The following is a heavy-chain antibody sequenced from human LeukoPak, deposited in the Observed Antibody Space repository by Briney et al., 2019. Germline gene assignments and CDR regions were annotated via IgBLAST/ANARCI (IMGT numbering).Heavy chain of an antibody. Sequence: GESLKISCKGSGYSFTSYWIGWVRQMPGKGLEWMGIIYPGDSDTRYSPSFQGQVTISADKSISTAYLQWSSLKASDTAMYYCARPSRYGDYLSAFDYWGQGTLVTVSS. CDR1: GYSFTSYW. J-gene: IGHJ4*02. CDR2: IYPGDSDT. D-gene: IGHD4-17*01. CDR3: ARPSRYGDYLSAFDY. V-gene: IGHV5-51*01.